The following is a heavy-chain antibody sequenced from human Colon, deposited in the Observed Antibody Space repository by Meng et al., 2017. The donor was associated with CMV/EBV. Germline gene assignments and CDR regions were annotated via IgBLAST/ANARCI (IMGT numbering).Heavy chain of an antibody. Sequence: GESLKISCAASGFTFSNYAMHWVRQTPDKGLEWVAIISYDGSIQSYADSVKGRFTISRDNSKNMVFLQMHSLRAEDTAVYYCAKDRMIVDPQGFDYWGQGTPVTVSS. CDR3: AKDRMIVDPQGFDY. J-gene: IGHJ4*02. CDR2: ISYDGSIQ. CDR1: GFTFSNYA. D-gene: IGHD3-22*01. V-gene: IGHV3-30*04.